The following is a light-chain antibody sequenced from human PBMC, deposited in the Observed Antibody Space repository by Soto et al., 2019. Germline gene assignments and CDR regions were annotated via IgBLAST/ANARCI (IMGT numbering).Light chain of an antibody. J-gene: IGKJ1*01. CDR2: GAS. CDR1: QSVSSSY. Sequence: EIVLTQSPGTLSLSPGERATLSCRASQSVSSSYLAWYQQKPGQAPRLLIYGASTRPTGIPARFSGSGSGTEFTLTISSPQSEDFAVYYCQQYNNWWTFGQGTKVDIK. V-gene: IGKV3-15*01. CDR3: QQYNNWWT.